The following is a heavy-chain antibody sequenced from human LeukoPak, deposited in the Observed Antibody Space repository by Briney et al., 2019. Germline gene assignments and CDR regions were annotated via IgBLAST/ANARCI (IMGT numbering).Heavy chain of an antibody. CDR1: GFTFTSYW. D-gene: IGHD4-17*01. J-gene: IGHJ5*02. CDR3: ARDLGYGALDP. CDR2: INPDGSQT. Sequence: GGSLRLSCAASGFTFTSYWMICVRQAPGKGLEWVALINPDGSQTNYVDSVKGRFTISRDNAENSLYLQMNSLRAEDTAVYYRARDLGYGALDPWGQGTLVTVSS. V-gene: IGHV3-7*01.